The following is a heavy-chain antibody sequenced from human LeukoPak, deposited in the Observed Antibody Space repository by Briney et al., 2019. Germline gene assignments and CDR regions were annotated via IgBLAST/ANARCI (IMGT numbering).Heavy chain of an antibody. CDR1: GGSISSYY. CDR3: ARQIASAGTAGFDF. CDR2: IYSTGST. J-gene: IGHJ4*02. Sequence: SETLSLTCTVSGGSISSYYWSWIRQPAGKGLQWLGRIYSTGSTNYNPSLKSRVTMSVDTSKNQFSLRLRSVTAADTAVYYCARQIASAGTAGFDFWGQGALVTVSS. V-gene: IGHV4-4*07. D-gene: IGHD6-13*01.